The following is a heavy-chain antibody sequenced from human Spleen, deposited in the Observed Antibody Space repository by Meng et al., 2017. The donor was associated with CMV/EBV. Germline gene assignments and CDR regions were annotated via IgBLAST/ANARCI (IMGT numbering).Heavy chain of an antibody. CDR1: GASINRGEYL. CDR2: VYYNGDT. D-gene: IGHD3-16*02. J-gene: IGHJ6*02. Sequence: SETLSLTCTVSGASINRGEYLWVWIRQPPGKGLEWIGSVYYNGDTYYNPSLEGRVTVSIDASKNQFSLRLNSVTAADTALFYCARQPIVIAGYGMDVWGQGTAVTVSS. V-gene: IGHV4-39*01. CDR3: ARQPIVIAGYGMDV.